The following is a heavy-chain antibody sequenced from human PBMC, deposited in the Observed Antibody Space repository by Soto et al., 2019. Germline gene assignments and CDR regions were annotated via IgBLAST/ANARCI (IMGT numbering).Heavy chain of an antibody. V-gene: IGHV3-23*01. Sequence: SCAASGFTFSSYAMSWVRQAPGKGLEWVSSISGSGGITYYAASVKGRFTFSRDTSKNTLYLQMNSLRVEDTAVYYCVKDFYCAGGSCFFDYWGPGTLVTVS. J-gene: IGHJ4*02. CDR2: ISGSGGIT. D-gene: IGHD2-15*01. CDR1: GFTFSSYA. CDR3: VKDFYCAGGSCFFDY.